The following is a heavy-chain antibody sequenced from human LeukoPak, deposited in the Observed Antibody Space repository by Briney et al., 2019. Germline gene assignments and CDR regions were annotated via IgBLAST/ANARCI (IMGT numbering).Heavy chain of an antibody. CDR1: GFTFSSHR. V-gene: IGHV3-74*01. Sequence: GGSLRLSCGASGFTFSSHRMHWVRQAPGEAPAWVARISSDGTSAVYADSVRGRFTDSRDNAKSTMFLQMDSLRAEDTAVYYCVRLTFYEGRGHYPDHWGQGTLVTVSS. CDR3: VRLTFYEGRGHYPDH. CDR2: ISSDGTSA. J-gene: IGHJ4*02. D-gene: IGHD3-22*01.